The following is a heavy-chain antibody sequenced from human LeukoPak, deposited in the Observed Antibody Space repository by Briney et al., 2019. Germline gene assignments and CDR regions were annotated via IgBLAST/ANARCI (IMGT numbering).Heavy chain of an antibody. CDR3: ARLRGLSSGTYRYQTALEY. CDR1: GFTFSSYE. CDR2: IKQDGSEK. D-gene: IGHD1-26*01. Sequence: GGSLRPSCAASGFTFSSYEMNWVRQAPGKGLEWVANIKQDGSEKYYVDSVKGRFTISRENAMNSLYLQMNSLRVEDTSVYYCARLRGLSSGTYRYQTALEYWGQGSLVTVSS. J-gene: IGHJ4*02. V-gene: IGHV3-7*01.